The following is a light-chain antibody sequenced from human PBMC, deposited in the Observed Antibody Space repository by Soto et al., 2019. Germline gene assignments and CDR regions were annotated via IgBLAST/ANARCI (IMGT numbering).Light chain of an antibody. V-gene: IGLV2-23*01. CDR1: SSDVGSYDL. CDR3: RSYAGSRTYV. Sequence: QSALTQPASVSGSPGQSITISCTGTSSDVGSYDLVSWYQQHPGKAPKLLIYEDIKRPSGVSNRCSGSKSGNTASLTMSGLQAEDEADYYCRSYAGSRTYVFGTGTQLTVL. CDR2: EDI. J-gene: IGLJ1*01.